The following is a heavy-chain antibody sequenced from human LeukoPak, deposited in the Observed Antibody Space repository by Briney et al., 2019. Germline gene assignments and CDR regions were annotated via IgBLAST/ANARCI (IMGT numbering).Heavy chain of an antibody. CDR3: ARHSVTGWGGYYYYMDV. D-gene: IGHD3-16*01. Sequence: SETLSLTCTVSGGSISSSSYYWGWIRQPPGKGLEWIGSIYYSGSTYYNPSLKSRVTISVDTSKNQFSLKLSSVTAADTAVYYCARHSVTGWGGYYYYMDVWGKGTTVTISS. V-gene: IGHV4-39*01. J-gene: IGHJ6*03. CDR2: IYYSGST. CDR1: GGSISSSSYY.